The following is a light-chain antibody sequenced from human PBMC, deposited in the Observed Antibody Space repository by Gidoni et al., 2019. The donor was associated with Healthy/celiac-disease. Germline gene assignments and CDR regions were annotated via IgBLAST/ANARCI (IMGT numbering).Light chain of an antibody. V-gene: IGKV4-1*01. CDR1: QSVLYSSNNKNY. Sequence: DIVMPQSPDSLAASLGERATINCKSSQSVLYSSNNKNYLAWYQQKPGPPPTLLIYWASTRESGVPERWSGSGSGTECTLTISSLQAEDVAVYYCQQYCSTPQFTFGPGTKVDIK. CDR2: WAS. J-gene: IGKJ3*01. CDR3: QQYCSTPQFT.